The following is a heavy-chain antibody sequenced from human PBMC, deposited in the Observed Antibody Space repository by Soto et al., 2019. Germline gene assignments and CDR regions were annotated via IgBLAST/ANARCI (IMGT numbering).Heavy chain of an antibody. CDR1: GFTFTNHV. Sequence: ASVKVSCKASGFTFTNHVMQWVRQAPGQRLEWMGWINAGNGDTRYSQNFQGRVTITRDTSAGTAYMELSSLISEDTAVYYCARGIWTMPRGAYYLAYWGQGTLVTVSS. D-gene: IGHD3-10*01. J-gene: IGHJ4*02. CDR3: ARGIWTMPRGAYYLAY. V-gene: IGHV1-3*01. CDR2: INAGNGDT.